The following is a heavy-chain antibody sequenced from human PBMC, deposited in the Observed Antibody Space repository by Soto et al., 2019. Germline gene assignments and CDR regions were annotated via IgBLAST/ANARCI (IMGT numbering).Heavy chain of an antibody. D-gene: IGHD2-15*01. CDR2: IGTSGATT. CDR1: GFTFSSYA. CDR3: YVLVVVVVPPTPSWFDP. Sequence: EVQLLESGGGMVQPGGSLRLSCAASGFTFSSYAMSWVRQAPGKGLEWVSAIGTSGATTYYADSVKGRFTISRDNSKNTLFLQMNSLRAEDTAVYYCYVLVVVVVPPTPSWFDPLGQGTLVTVSS. V-gene: IGHV3-23*01. J-gene: IGHJ5*02.